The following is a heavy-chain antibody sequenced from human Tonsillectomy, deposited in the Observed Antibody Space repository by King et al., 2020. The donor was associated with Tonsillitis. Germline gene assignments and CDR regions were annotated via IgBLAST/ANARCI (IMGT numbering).Heavy chain of an antibody. CDR2: IFSNDEK. J-gene: IGHJ4*02. Sequence: TLKESGPVLVKPTETLTLTCTVSGISLSNARMGVSWIRQPPGKALEWLANIFSNDEKTYSTSLKSRLTISKDTSKNQVFLSMTNMDPVDTATYYCAQTMGRYYYDSTTYLFDFWGQGTRVSVSS. D-gene: IGHD3-22*01. V-gene: IGHV2-26*01. CDR1: GISLSNARMG. CDR3: AQTMGRYYYDSTTYLFDF.